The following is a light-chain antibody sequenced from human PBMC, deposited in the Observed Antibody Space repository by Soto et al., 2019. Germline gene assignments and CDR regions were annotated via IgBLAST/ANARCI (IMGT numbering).Light chain of an antibody. Sequence: QAVVTQPPSVSGAPGQRVTISCTGSSSNIGTGYDVHWYQQLPGTAPKLLIYDNNNRPSGVPDRFSGSKSGTSASLAITGLQAGDEADYYCQSYDSSLSGWVFGGGTKVTVL. CDR1: SSNIGTGYD. J-gene: IGLJ3*02. CDR2: DNN. CDR3: QSYDSSLSGWV. V-gene: IGLV1-40*01.